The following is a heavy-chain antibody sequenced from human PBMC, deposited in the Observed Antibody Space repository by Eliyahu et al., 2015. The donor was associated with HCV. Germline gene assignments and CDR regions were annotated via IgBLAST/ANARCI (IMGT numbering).Heavy chain of an antibody. CDR3: AGANYGGKYDY. Sequence: QVQLQESGPGLVKPSETLSLTCTVSGGSISSYYWSWIRQPPGKGLEWIGYIYYSGSTNYNPSLKSRVTISVDTSKNQFSLKLSSVTAADTAVYYCAGANYGGKYDYWGQGTLVTVSS. V-gene: IGHV4-59*01. J-gene: IGHJ4*02. CDR1: GGSISSYY. D-gene: IGHD4-23*01. CDR2: IYYSGST.